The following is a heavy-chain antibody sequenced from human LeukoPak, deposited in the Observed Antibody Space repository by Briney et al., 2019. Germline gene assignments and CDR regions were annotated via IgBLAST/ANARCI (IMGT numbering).Heavy chain of an antibody. D-gene: IGHD6-19*01. CDR2: INSNSGDT. CDR1: GFTFTDYY. Sequence: ASVKVSCESSGFTFTDYYFHWVRQAPGRGLEWMGWINSNSGDTKYAQNFQGRVTFTRDTSISTAYMEVSSLASDDTAVYFCARAARAFRSGLNWGQGTLVTVSS. J-gene: IGHJ4*02. V-gene: IGHV1-2*02. CDR3: ARAARAFRSGLN.